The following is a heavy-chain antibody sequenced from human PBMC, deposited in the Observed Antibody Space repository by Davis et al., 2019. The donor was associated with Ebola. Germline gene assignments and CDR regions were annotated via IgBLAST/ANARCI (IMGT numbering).Heavy chain of an antibody. CDR3: AKVNEGRWSRLPFDC. Sequence: GESLKTPCAASGFTFSTYAMNWVRQAPGRGLEGVAGPSGSGDSTYYADSVKGRFSISRDNSRNTVSLQMSSLRADDTAVYYCAKVNEGRWSRLPFDCWGQGTLVTVSS. J-gene: IGHJ4*02. D-gene: IGHD1-1*01. CDR2: PSGSGDST. CDR1: GFTFSTYA. V-gene: IGHV3-23*01.